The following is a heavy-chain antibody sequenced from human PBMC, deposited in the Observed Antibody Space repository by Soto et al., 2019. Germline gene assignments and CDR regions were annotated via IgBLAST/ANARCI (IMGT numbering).Heavy chain of an antibody. Sequence: SETLSLTCTVSGGSISSSSYYWGWIRQPPGKGLEWIGSIYYSGSTYYNPSLKSRVTISVDTSKNQFSLKLSSVTAADTAVYYCARIYSGYVGSQRFDHWGQGTLVTVSS. CDR1: GGSISSSSYY. J-gene: IGHJ4*02. V-gene: IGHV4-39*01. CDR2: IYYSGST. CDR3: ARIYSGYVGSQRFDH. D-gene: IGHD5-12*01.